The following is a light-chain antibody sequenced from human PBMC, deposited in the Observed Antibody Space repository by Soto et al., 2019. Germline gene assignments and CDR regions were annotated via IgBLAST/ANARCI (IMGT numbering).Light chain of an antibody. CDR1: ESIKSW. CDR2: KAS. V-gene: IGKV1-5*03. CDR3: QQYNHWYT. Sequence: DIQMTQSPSTLSASVGDRVTITCRASESIKSWLAWYQQKPGKAPKLLIYKASSLQSGVPSRFSGSGSGTEFTLNISSLQPDDFATYYCQQYNHWYTFGQGTKLEIK. J-gene: IGKJ2*01.